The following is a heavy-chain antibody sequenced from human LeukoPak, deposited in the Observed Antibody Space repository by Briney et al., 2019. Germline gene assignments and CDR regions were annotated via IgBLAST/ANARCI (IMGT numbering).Heavy chain of an antibody. J-gene: IGHJ4*02. D-gene: IGHD2-15*01. CDR3: ARGGRYCSGGSCRNFDY. CDR1: GYTFTGYY. Sequence: ASVKVSCKASGYTFTGYYMHWVRQAPGQGLEWMGWINPNSGGTNYAQKFQGWVTMTRDTSISTAYMELSRLRSDDTAVYYCARGGRYCSGGSCRNFDYWGQGTLVTVSS. CDR2: INPNSGGT. V-gene: IGHV1-2*04.